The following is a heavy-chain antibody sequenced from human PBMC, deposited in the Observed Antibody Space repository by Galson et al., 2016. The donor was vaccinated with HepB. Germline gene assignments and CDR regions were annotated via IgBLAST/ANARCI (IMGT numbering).Heavy chain of an antibody. CDR1: GFTFSSCA. D-gene: IGHD1-1*01. V-gene: IGHV3-64D*06. Sequence: SLRLSCAASGFTFSSCAMHWVRQAPGKGLESVSAISDNGGSTYYADSVKGRFTISRDNSKNTLYLRMSSLRAEDTAVYYCVKDRGWGYTSNAFDIWGQGTMGTVSS. CDR3: VKDRGWGYTSNAFDI. J-gene: IGHJ3*02. CDR2: ISDNGGST.